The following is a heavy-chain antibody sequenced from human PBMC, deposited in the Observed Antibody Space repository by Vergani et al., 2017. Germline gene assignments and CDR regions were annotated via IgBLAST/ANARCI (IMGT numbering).Heavy chain of an antibody. Sequence: EVQLLESGGGLVQPGGSLRLSCAASGFTFSSYAMSWVRQAPGKGLEWVSAISSSSSYIYYADSVKGRFTISRDNAKNSLYLQMNSLRAEDTAVYYCARIIEDTAMDLDYWGQGTLVTVSS. J-gene: IGHJ4*02. CDR2: ISSSSSYI. D-gene: IGHD5-18*01. CDR3: ARIIEDTAMDLDY. V-gene: IGHV3-21*01. CDR1: GFTFSSYA.